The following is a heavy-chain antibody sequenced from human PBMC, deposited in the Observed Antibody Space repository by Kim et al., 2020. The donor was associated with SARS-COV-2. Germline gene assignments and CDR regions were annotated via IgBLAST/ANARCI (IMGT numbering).Heavy chain of an antibody. CDR3: ARGQKHDWYVHYYYYGMDV. D-gene: IGHD3-9*01. Sequence: SETLSLTCAVYGGSFSGYYWSWIRQPPGKGLEWIGEINHSGSTNYNPSLKSRVTISVDTSKNQFSLKLSSVTAADTAVYYCARGQKHDWYVHYYYYGMDVWGQGTTVTVSS. J-gene: IGHJ6*02. CDR2: INHSGST. CDR1: GGSFSGYY. V-gene: IGHV4-34*01.